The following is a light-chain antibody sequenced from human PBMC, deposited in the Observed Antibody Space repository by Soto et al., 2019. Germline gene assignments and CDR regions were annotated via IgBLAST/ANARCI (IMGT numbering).Light chain of an antibody. J-gene: IGKJ1*01. CDR1: QSVGSSY. V-gene: IGKV3-20*01. CDR2: ATS. Sequence: EIVLTQSPGTLSLSPGERATLSCRASQSVGSSYLGWYQQKPGQPPRFLIYATSSRATDTPDRFSGSGAGTDFTLTISRLEPEDFAVYYCQQYANSPTTFGQGTKVEIK. CDR3: QQYANSPTT.